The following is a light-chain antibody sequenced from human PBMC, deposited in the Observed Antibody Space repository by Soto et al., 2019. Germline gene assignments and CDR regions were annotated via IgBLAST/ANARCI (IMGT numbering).Light chain of an antibody. CDR3: QQYYSYPWT. V-gene: IGKV1-8*01. J-gene: IGKJ1*01. Sequence: AIRMTQSPSSLSASTVDRVTITGLASQGISSYLAWYQQKPGKAPKLLIYAASTLQSGVPSRFSGSGSGTDFTLTISCPQSEDFATYYCQQYYSYPWTFGQGTKVDIK. CDR1: QGISSY. CDR2: AAS.